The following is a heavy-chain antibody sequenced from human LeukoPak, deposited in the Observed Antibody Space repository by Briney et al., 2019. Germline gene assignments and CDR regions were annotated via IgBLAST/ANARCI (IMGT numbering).Heavy chain of an antibody. Sequence: GASVKVSCKASGYTFTGHYMHWVRQAPGQGLEWMGWIYPNSGGTNYAQKFQGGVTMTRDTSISTAYMELSRLRSDDTAVYYCARVVGYGDYPFDYWGQGTLVTVSS. CDR3: ARVVGYGDYPFDY. CDR1: GYTFTGHY. CDR2: IYPNSGGT. D-gene: IGHD4-17*01. V-gene: IGHV1-2*02. J-gene: IGHJ4*02.